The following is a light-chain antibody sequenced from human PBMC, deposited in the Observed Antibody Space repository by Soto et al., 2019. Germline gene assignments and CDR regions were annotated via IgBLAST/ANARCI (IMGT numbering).Light chain of an antibody. V-gene: IGKV3-20*01. CDR3: QQYGSSSWT. CDR2: DTS. J-gene: IGKJ1*01. CDR1: QRVSSSY. Sequence: ESVLTQSPGTLSLSPEESDTHSCRASQRVSSSYLAWYQQKPSQAPRLLLYDTSSRATAIPDRFSGSGSGTDFTLTISRLEPEDFAVYYCQQYGSSSWTFGQGTKV.